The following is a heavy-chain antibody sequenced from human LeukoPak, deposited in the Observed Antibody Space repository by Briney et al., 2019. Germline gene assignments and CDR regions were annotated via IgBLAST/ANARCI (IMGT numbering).Heavy chain of an antibody. D-gene: IGHD6-13*01. Sequence: GGSLRLSCAASGFTFSSYSMNWVRQAPGKGLEWVSSISSSSSYIYYADSVKGRFTISRDNSKNTLYLQMNSLRAEDTAVYYCAKDLSLYSSRPNFDYWGQGTLVTVSS. V-gene: IGHV3-21*04. J-gene: IGHJ4*02. CDR1: GFTFSSYS. CDR3: AKDLSLYSSRPNFDY. CDR2: ISSSSSYI.